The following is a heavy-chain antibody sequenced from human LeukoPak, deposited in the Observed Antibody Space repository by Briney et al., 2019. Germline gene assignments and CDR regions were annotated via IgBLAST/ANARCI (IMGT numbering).Heavy chain of an antibody. J-gene: IGHJ4*02. D-gene: IGHD3-22*01. CDR3: ARLLYDSSGYYYFDY. V-gene: IGHV4-39*01. CDR1: GGTIVSSRYY. Sequence: PSETRALTCTVSGGTIVSSRYYWGWIRQSPGKGLEWVGSVYYSGTPYDHPSLKSRVVISVDTSKNQFSLKLSSVTAADTAVYYCARLLYDSSGYYYFDYWGQGTLVTVSS. CDR2: VYYSGTP.